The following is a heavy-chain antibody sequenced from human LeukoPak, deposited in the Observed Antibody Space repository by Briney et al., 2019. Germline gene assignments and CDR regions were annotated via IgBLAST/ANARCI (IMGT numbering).Heavy chain of an antibody. Sequence: GASVKVSCKASGYTFTGYYLHWVRQAPGQGLEWMGRINPNSGGTNYAQKFQGRVTMTRDTSISRAYMELSRLRSDDTAVYYCARGRRSGGSCYSDYWGQGTLVTVSS. V-gene: IGHV1-2*06. CDR3: ARGRRSGGSCYSDY. J-gene: IGHJ4*02. CDR2: INPNSGGT. D-gene: IGHD2-15*01. CDR1: GYTFTGYY.